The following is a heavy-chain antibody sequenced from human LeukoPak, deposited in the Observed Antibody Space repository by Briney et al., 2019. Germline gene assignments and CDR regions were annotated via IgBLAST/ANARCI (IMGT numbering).Heavy chain of an antibody. CDR1: GFTFSSYS. CDR3: ARDPYYYDSSGYSKFDY. CDR2: ISSSSSTI. V-gene: IGHV3-48*02. Sequence: PGGSLRLSCAASGFTFSSYSMNWVRQAPGKGLEWVSYISSSSSTIYYADSVKGRFTISRDNAKNSLYLQMNSLRDEDTAVYYCARDPYYYDSSGYSKFDYWGQGTLATVSS. J-gene: IGHJ4*02. D-gene: IGHD3-22*01.